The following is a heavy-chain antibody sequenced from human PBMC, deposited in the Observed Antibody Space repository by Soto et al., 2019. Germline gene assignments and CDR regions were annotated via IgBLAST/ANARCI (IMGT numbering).Heavy chain of an antibody. V-gene: IGHV3-11*01. CDR1: GFDLGDYY. J-gene: IGHJ4*02. CDR2: IDSDDGTT. D-gene: IGHD6-13*01. Sequence: PGGSLRLSCTASGFDLGDYYMSWIRQAPGKGLEWVSYIDSDDGTTYYKDSVKGRFTISRDNAKNSLYLQMNSLRVEDTALYYCVRPYYSSSWFPFDRWGQGTLVTVSS. CDR3: VRPYYSSSWFPFDR.